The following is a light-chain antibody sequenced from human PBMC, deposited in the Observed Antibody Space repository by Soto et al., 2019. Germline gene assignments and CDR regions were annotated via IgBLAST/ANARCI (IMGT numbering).Light chain of an antibody. V-gene: IGKV2-28*01. J-gene: IGKJ4*01. CDR1: QSLLQNMGHNG. CDR3: MQALQPTPT. CDR2: LSS. Sequence: DIVMTQSPLSLPVTPGEPASISCWASQSLLQNMGHNGLHWHVQKPGQSPQLLTHLSSIRAPGVPDRFSGSESGTNFTLKISRVEAEDVVIYYGMQALQPTPTCGGATNVQIK.